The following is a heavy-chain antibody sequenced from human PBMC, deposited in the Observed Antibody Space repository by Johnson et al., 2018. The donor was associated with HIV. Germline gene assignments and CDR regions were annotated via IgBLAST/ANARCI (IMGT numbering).Heavy chain of an antibody. CDR3: AKGQYSSSPWAFDI. CDR1: GFTVSSYA. D-gene: IGHD6-6*01. V-gene: IGHV3-30*14. Sequence: QVQLVESGGGLVQPGGSLRLSCAASGFTVSSYAMHWVRQAPGKGLEWVAVISYDGSNKYYADSAKGRFTISRDNSKNTLYLQMGSLRAEDMAVYYCAKGQYSSSPWAFDIWGHGTTVTVSS. CDR2: ISYDGSNK. J-gene: IGHJ3*02.